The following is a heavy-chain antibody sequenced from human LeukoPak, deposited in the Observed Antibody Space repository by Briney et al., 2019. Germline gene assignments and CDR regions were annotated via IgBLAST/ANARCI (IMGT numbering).Heavy chain of an antibody. CDR2: IKPNSGAT. CDR1: GYTFTVYC. V-gene: IGHV1-2*02. Sequence: ASVTVSCKASGYTFTVYCMHWVRQAPGQGLEWMGWIKPNSGATKYAQKYQGRVTMTRDTSISTVYMDLSSLESDDTAVYYCARTAEASSSWFDPWGQGTLVTVSS. CDR3: ARTAEASSSWFDP. J-gene: IGHJ5*02. D-gene: IGHD3-10*01.